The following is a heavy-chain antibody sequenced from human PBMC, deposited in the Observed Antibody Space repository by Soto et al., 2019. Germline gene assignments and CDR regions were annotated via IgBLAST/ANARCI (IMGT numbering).Heavy chain of an antibody. Sequence: GGSLRLSCAASGFTFSNYEMHWVRQAPGKGLEYVSNLDNDGADKDYADSVKGRFTISRDNAKNSLYLQMNSLRAEDTALYYCARGGNWFDPWGQGTLVTVSS. CDR3: ARGGNWFDP. D-gene: IGHD3-10*01. CDR2: LDNDGADK. J-gene: IGHJ5*02. CDR1: GFTFSNYE. V-gene: IGHV3-7*05.